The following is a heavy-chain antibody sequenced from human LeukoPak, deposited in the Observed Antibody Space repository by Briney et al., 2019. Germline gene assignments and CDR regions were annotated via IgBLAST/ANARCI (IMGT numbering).Heavy chain of an antibody. D-gene: IGHD6-19*01. J-gene: IGHJ5*02. CDR3: AKERSSMGWFDP. Sequence: GGSLRLSCAASAFTFSTYGMHWVRQAPGKGLEWVAFIQYDGSNKYYADSVKGRFTISRDNSKNTLYLQMNNLRAEDTAVYYCAKERSSMGWFDPWGQGTLVTVSS. CDR2: IQYDGSNK. CDR1: AFTFSTYG. V-gene: IGHV3-30*02.